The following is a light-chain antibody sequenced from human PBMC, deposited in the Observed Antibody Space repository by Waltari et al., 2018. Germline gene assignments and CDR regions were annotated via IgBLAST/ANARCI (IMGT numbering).Light chain of an antibody. CDR1: NIGSKS. V-gene: IGLV3-21*01. J-gene: IGLJ2*01. Sequence: SYVLTQPPSASEAPGKTARITCGGDNIGSKSVQWYQQKAGQAPLLLIYYWSDRPSGMPGRFAGSNSENEATRTISRGEVAGEAAYYGQVCDSNSDLVVVGGGTKLTVL. CDR3: QVCDSNSDLVV. CDR2: YWS.